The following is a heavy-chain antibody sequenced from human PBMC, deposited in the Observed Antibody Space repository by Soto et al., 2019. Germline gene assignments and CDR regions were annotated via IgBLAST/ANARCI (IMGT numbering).Heavy chain of an antibody. J-gene: IGHJ4*02. CDR1: GYTLTELS. CDR2: FDPEDGET. CDR3: ATGVGAPPAVDY. V-gene: IGHV1-24*01. D-gene: IGHD1-26*01. Sequence: ASVKVSCKVSGYTLTELSMHWVRQAPGKGLEWMGGFDPEDGETIYAQKFQGRVTMTEDTSTDTAYMELSSLRSEDTAVYYCATGVGAPPAVDYWGQGTLVTVSS.